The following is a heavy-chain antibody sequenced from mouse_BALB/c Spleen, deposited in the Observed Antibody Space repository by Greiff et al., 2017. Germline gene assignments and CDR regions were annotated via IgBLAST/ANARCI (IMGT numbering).Heavy chain of an antibody. Sequence: EVQGVESGGGLVKPGGSLKLSCAASGFAFSSYDMSWVRQTPEKRLEWVAYISSGGGSTYYPDTVKGRFTISRDNAKNTLYLQMSSLKSEDTAMYYCARHLYYRHDADYWGQGTTLTVSS. J-gene: IGHJ2*01. CDR3: ARHLYYRHDADY. CDR1: GFAFSSYD. D-gene: IGHD2-14*01. CDR2: ISSGGGST. V-gene: IGHV5-12-1*01.